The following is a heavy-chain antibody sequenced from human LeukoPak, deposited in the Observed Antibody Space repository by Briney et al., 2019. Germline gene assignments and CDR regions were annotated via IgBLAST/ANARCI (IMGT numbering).Heavy chain of an antibody. D-gene: IGHD6-13*01. J-gene: IGHJ6*03. CDR2: IYTSGST. V-gene: IGHV4-4*07. Sequence: SETLSLTCTVSGGSISSYYWSWIRQPAGKGLEWIGRIYTSGSTNYNPSLKSRVTMSVDTSKNQFSLKLSSVTAADTAVYYCARDLGQQLGFYYYYYMDVWGKGTTVTVSS. CDR3: ARDLGQQLGFYYYYYMDV. CDR1: GGSISSYY.